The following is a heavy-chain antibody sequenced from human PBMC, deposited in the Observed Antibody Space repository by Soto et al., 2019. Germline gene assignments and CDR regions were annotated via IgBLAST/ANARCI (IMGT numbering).Heavy chain of an antibody. J-gene: IGHJ6*03. D-gene: IGHD5-12*01. CDR2: ISYDGSNK. Sequence: GGSLRLSCAASGFTFSSYAMHWVRQAPGKGLEWVAVISYDGSNKYYADSVKGRFTISRDNAKNSLYLQMNSLRAEDTALYYYARVGRRGYSGYDLFPPLNDYYYYMDVWGKGTTVTVSS. CDR3: ARVGRRGYSGYDLFPPLNDYYYYMDV. V-gene: IGHV3-30-3*01. CDR1: GFTFSSYA.